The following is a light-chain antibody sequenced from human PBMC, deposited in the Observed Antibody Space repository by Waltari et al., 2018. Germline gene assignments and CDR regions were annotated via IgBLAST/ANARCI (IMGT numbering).Light chain of an antibody. J-gene: IGLJ2*01. CDR3: CSYASGSTII. V-gene: IGLV2-23*01. Sequence: QSALTQPASVSGSPGQSITISCTGTSHDVGSYNLVSWYQRHPGKDPELLIYEGSKRPSGVSNRFSGSKSGNTASLTISGLQAEDEADYFCCSYASGSTIIFGGGTKLTVL. CDR1: SHDVGSYNL. CDR2: EGS.